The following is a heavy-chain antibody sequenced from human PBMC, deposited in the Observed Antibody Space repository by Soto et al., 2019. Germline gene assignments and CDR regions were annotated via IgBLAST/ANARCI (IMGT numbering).Heavy chain of an antibody. Sequence: SETLSLTCTVSGGSISSYYWTWIRQPPGKGLEWIGYIYYSGSTNYNPSLKSRVTISVDTSKNQFSLKLSSVTAADTAVYYCARLLYGSGSWFDPWGQGTLVTVSS. D-gene: IGHD3-10*01. CDR1: GGSISSYY. V-gene: IGHV4-59*08. CDR2: IYYSGST. J-gene: IGHJ5*02. CDR3: ARLLYGSGSWFDP.